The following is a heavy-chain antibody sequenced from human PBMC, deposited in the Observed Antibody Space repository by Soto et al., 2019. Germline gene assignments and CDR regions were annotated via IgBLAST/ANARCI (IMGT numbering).Heavy chain of an antibody. J-gene: IGHJ6*02. Sequence: PGGSLRLSCAASGFTFSSYAMHWVRQAPGKGLEWVAVIWYDGSNKYYADSVKGRFTISRDNSKNTLYLQMNSLRAEDTAVYYCARGGSSSQNYYYGMDVWGQGTTVTVSS. D-gene: IGHD6-6*01. CDR2: IWYDGSNK. CDR3: ARGGSSSQNYYYGMDV. V-gene: IGHV3-33*01. CDR1: GFTFSSYA.